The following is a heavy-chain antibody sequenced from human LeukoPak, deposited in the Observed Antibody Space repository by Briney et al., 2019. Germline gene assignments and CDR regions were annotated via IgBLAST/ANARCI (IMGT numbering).Heavy chain of an antibody. V-gene: IGHV4-59*01. CDR1: GGSISSYY. CDR2: IYYNGST. J-gene: IGHJ4*02. CDR3: ARVSRIQLWTTFDY. D-gene: IGHD5-18*01. Sequence: SETLSLTCTVSGGSISSYYWSWIRQPPGKGLEWIGYIYYNGSTNYNPSLRSRVTISVDTSKNQFSLKLSSVTAADTAVYYCARVSRIQLWTTFDYWGQGTLVTVSS.